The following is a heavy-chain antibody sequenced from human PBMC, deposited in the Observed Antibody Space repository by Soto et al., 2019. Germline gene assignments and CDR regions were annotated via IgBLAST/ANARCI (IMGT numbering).Heavy chain of an antibody. CDR1: GFTFSSYA. CDR3: AAPHSSGWYDLDY. CDR2: ISGSGGST. J-gene: IGHJ4*02. D-gene: IGHD6-19*01. V-gene: IGHV3-23*01. Sequence: EVQLLESGGGLVQPGGSLRLSCAASGFTFSSYAMSWVRQAPGKGLEWVSAISGSGGSTYYADSVKGRFTISRDNSKNTLYLHMNSLRAEDTAVYYCAAPHSSGWYDLDYWGQGTLVTVSS.